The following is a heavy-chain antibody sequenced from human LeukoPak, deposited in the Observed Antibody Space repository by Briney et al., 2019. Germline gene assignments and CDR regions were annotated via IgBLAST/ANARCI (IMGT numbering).Heavy chain of an antibody. V-gene: IGHV3-23*01. CDR2: ISGSGGST. J-gene: IGHJ6*02. CDR1: GFTFSSYA. D-gene: IGHD3-3*01. CDR3: AKVEWPRREPYYYYGMDV. Sequence: EGSLRLSCAASGFTFSSYAMSWVRQAPGKGLEWVSAISGSGGSTYYADSVKGRFTISRDNSKNTLYLQMNSLRAEDTAVYYCAKVEWPRREPYYYYGMDVWGQGTTVTVSS.